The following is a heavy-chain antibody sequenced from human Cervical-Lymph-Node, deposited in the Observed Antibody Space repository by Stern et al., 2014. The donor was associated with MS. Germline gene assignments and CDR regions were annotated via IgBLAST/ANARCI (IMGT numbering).Heavy chain of an antibody. CDR3: AKEIRRADSSPDY. D-gene: IGHD6-19*01. J-gene: IGHJ4*02. CDR2: ISWNSVSI. Sequence: QLVESGGDLVQPGRSLRISCAASGFRFDLYAMHWVRQAPGKGLEWVAGISWNSVSIGYAGSVKGRFTISRDNVKNFLYLQMDSLRPEDTALYYCAKEIRRADSSPDYWGQGALVTVSS. V-gene: IGHV3-9*01. CDR1: GFRFDLYA.